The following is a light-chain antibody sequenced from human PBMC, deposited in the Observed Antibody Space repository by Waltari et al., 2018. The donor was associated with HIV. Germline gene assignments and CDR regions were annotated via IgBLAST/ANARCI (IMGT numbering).Light chain of an antibody. J-gene: IGLJ1*01. V-gene: IGLV2-14*03. CDR2: AVN. CDR1: SSDIGGYNS. Sequence: QSALTQPASVSGSPGQAITISCTGTSSDIGGYNSVSWYQHSPGNGNTFTIYAVNDRPSGISHLFCASNSGNPAPLPISGRQAEDESDYYCTSYPRSSTLVFGTGNKVT. CDR3: TSYPRSSTLV.